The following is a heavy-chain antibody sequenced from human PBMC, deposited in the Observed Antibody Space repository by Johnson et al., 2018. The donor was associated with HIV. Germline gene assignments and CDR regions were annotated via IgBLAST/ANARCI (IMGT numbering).Heavy chain of an antibody. V-gene: IGHV3-13*01. J-gene: IGHJ3*02. Sequence: VQLVESGGDLVQPGGSLRLSCAVSGFTVSSYDMHWVRQATGKGLEWVSAIGTAGDTYYPGSVKGRFTISRENAKNSLYLQMNSLRAGDTAVYYCARAPRFGRVRGSAFDIWGQGTMVTVSS. CDR1: GFTVSSYD. CDR3: ARAPRFGRVRGSAFDI. D-gene: IGHD3-10*01. CDR2: IGTAGDT.